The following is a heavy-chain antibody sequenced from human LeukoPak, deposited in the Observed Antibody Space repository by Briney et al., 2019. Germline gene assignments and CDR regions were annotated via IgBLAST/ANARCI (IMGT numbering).Heavy chain of an antibody. J-gene: IGHJ4*02. CDR3: ASEAYSDSSGSATPY. D-gene: IGHD3-22*01. CDR1: GFTFSSYA. V-gene: IGHV3-23*03. Sequence: GGSLRLSCAASGFTFSSYAMSWVRQPPGKGLEWVSVIYVGGNTYYADSVKGRFTISRDPSKNTVYLQMNTLRAEDTAVYYCASEAYSDSSGSATPYWGQGTLVTVSS. CDR2: IYVGGNT.